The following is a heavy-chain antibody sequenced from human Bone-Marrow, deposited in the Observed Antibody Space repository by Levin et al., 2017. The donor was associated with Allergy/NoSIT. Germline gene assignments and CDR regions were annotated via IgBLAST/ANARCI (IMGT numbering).Heavy chain of an antibody. CDR1: GGSITSGDYY. J-gene: IGHJ6*03. CDR3: ARVQGYYYYYMDV. V-gene: IGHV4-31*03. CDR2: ISYSGNI. Sequence: SETLSLICTVSGGSITSGDYYWTWIRQHPERGLEWIGYISYSGNIDSHPSLKSRVAISVDTSKNQFSLSLSSVTDADTAVYHCARVQGYYYYYMDVWGKGTTVIVSS.